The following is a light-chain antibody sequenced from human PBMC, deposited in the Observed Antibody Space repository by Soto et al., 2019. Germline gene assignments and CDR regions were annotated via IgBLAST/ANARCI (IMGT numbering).Light chain of an antibody. CDR1: SSDVGGYNY. Sequence: QSALTQPASVSGSPGQSITISCTGTSSDVGGYNYVSWYQQHPGKAPNLMIYEVSNRPSGVSNRFSGSKSGNTASLTISGHQAEDAADYYCSSYTSSSTLVFGTGTKLTVL. V-gene: IGLV2-14*01. CDR3: SSYTSSSTLV. J-gene: IGLJ1*01. CDR2: EVS.